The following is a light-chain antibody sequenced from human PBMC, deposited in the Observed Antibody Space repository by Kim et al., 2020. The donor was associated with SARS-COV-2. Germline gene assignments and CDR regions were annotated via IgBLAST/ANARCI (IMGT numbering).Light chain of an antibody. J-gene: IGKJ1*01. CDR3: QQFYILPWT. CDR2: GAS. V-gene: IGKV3-20*01. CDR1: QSFSNNY. Sequence: SPGERATLSCRASQSFSNNYLAWYQQRPGQAPKLLIYGASNRATGIPDRFSGSGSGTDFTLTISRLEPEDFVVYFCQQFYILPWTFGRGTKVDIK.